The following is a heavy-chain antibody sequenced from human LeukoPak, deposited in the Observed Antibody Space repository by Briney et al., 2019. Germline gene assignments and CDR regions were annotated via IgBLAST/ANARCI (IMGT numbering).Heavy chain of an antibody. CDR1: GYRFSNFG. V-gene: IGHV1-18*04. J-gene: IGHJ3*01. CDR3: ARDEAVSFWLGRIESFHV. D-gene: IGHD3-3*01. CDR2: ISGYKSVT. Sequence: ASVKGSCKASGYRFSNFGITWVRQAPGQGLEWLGWISGYKSVTKYAQNFQGRVTMTTDTSTSTAYMELGSLRSDDTAVYYCARDEAVSFWLGRIESFHVWGPGTMVIVSS.